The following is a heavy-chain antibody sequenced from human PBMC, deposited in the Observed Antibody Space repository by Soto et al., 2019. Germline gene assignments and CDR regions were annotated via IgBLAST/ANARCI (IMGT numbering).Heavy chain of an antibody. CDR2: ISYDGSNK. D-gene: IGHD2-15*01. Sequence: PGGSLRLSCAASGFTFSSYAMHWVRQAPGKGLEWVAVISYDGSNKYYADSVKGRFTISRDNSKNTLYLQMNSLRAEDTAVYYCARGVFEVADIVVVVAGDAFDIWGQGTMVTVSS. CDR3: ARGVFEVADIVVVVAGDAFDI. V-gene: IGHV3-30-3*01. J-gene: IGHJ3*02. CDR1: GFTFSSYA.